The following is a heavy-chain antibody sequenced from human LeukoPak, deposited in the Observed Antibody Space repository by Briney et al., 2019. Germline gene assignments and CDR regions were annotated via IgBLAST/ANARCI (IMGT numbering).Heavy chain of an antibody. V-gene: IGHV4-59*01. CDR2: IYYSGST. Sequence: MASETLSLTCTVSGGSISSYYWSWIRQPPGKGLEWIGYIYYSGSTNYNPSLKSRVTISVDTSKNQFSLKLSSVTAADTAVYYCAGDLPYDMYAFDIWGQGTMVTVSS. CDR1: GGSISSYY. CDR3: AGDLPYDMYAFDI. D-gene: IGHD3-22*01. J-gene: IGHJ3*02.